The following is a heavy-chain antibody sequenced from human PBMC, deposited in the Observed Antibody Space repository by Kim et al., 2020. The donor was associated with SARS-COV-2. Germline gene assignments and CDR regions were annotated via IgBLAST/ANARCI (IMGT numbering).Heavy chain of an antibody. CDR2: INHSGST. V-gene: IGHV4-34*01. CDR1: GGSFSGYY. CDR3: ARGPFVVVAATSFDY. J-gene: IGHJ4*02. Sequence: SETLSLTCAVYGGSFSGYYWSWIRQPPGKGLEWIGEINHSGSTNYNPSLKSRVTISVDTSKNQFSLKLSSVTAADTAVYYCARGPFVVVAATSFDYWGQGTLVTVSS. D-gene: IGHD2-15*01.